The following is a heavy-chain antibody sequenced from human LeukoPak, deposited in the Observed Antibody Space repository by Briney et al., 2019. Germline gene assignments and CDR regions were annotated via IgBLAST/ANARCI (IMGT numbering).Heavy chain of an antibody. Sequence: GGSLRLSCAASGFTFSSYAMNWVRQAPGKGLEWVSGISGSGGSTYYADSVKGRFTISRDNPKNTLYLQTNSLRAEDTAVYYCAKDSAYSSGWYYFDPWGQGILVTVSS. D-gene: IGHD6-13*01. CDR1: GFTFSSYA. V-gene: IGHV3-23*01. CDR2: ISGSGGST. J-gene: IGHJ4*02. CDR3: AKDSAYSSGWYYFDP.